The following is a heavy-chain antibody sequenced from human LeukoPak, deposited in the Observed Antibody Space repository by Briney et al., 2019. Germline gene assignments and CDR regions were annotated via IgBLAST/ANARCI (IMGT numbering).Heavy chain of an antibody. CDR1: GFPVNKYE. V-gene: IGHV3-48*03. J-gene: IGHJ4*02. CDR3: VRGRLLRSTKYFDY. D-gene: IGHD2-21*02. Sequence: PGGSLRLSCAASGFPVNKYEMHWVRQAPGKGLEWVSYIDAGATSTNYADSVWDRFTLSRDNAQNSVHLQMNSLRDEDTAVYYCVRGRLLRSTKYFDYWGQGALVTVSS. CDR2: IDAGATST.